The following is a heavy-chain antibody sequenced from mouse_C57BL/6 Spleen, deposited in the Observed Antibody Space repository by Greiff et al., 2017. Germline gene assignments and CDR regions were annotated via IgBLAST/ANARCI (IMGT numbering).Heavy chain of an antibody. Sequence: VQLQQSGPELVKPGASVKISCKASGYSFTSYYIHWVKQRPGQGLEWIGWIYPGSGNTKYNEKFKGKATLTADTSSSTAYMQLSSLTSEDSAVYYCAGRYDYEAMDYWGQGTSVTVSS. CDR1: GYSFTSYY. J-gene: IGHJ4*01. CDR3: AGRYDYEAMDY. V-gene: IGHV1-66*01. CDR2: IYPGSGNT.